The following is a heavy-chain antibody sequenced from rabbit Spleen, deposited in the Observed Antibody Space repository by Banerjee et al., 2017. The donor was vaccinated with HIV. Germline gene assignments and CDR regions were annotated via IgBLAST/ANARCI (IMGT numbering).Heavy chain of an antibody. CDR3: ASGSGGVGRAYKL. D-gene: IGHD1-1*01. CDR1: GFSFSSSDY. CDR2: IAGSSSGFT. J-gene: IGHJ4*01. V-gene: IGHV1S40*01. Sequence: QSLEESGGDLVKPEGSLTLTCTASGFSFSSSDYMCWVRQAPGKGLEWISCIAGSSSGFTYSATWAKGRFTCSKTSSTTVTLQMTSLTVADTATYFCASGSGGVGRAYKLWGPGTLVTVS.